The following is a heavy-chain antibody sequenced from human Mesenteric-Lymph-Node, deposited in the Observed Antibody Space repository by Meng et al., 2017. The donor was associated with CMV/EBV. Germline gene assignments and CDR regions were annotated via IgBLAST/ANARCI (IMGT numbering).Heavy chain of an antibody. CDR2: IYYSRST. Sequence: SETLSLTCTVSGHSISSGNSYWSWIRQFPGKGLEWIGYIYYSRSTYYNPSLKSRVTISVDTSKNQFSLKLNSVTAADTAVYYCATGNYRDSTLDFWGQGTLVTVSS. D-gene: IGHD1-7*01. CDR3: ATGNYRDSTLDF. J-gene: IGHJ4*02. CDR1: GHSISSGNSY. V-gene: IGHV4-31*03.